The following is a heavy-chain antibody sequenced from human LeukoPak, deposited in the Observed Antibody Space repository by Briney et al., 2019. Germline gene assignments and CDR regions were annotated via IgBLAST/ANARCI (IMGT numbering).Heavy chain of an antibody. CDR3: ARVPEYDGAVY. D-gene: IGHD2/OR15-2a*01. Sequence: SETLSLTCTVSGGSISSSSYYWGWIRQPPGKGLEWIGSIYYSGSTYYNPSLKSRVTISVDTSKNQFSLKLSSVTAADTAVYYCARVPEYDGAVYWGQGTLVTVSS. CDR1: GGSISSSSYY. V-gene: IGHV4-39*07. CDR2: IYYSGST. J-gene: IGHJ4*02.